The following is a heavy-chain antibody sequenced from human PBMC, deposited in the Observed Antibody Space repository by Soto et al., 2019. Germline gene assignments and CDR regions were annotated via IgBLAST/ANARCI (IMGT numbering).Heavy chain of an antibody. V-gene: IGHV3-74*03. D-gene: IGHD3-22*01. CDR1: GFTFSGYW. J-gene: IGHJ3*01. CDR2: IKSDGSGT. Sequence: EVQLVESGGGLIQPGGSLRLSCAASGFTFSGYWMHWVRQAPGKGLEWVSRIKSDGSGTTYADSVKGRFSISRDNAKNTVYLQMDSLRVEDTAVYYCVRDRRIYYSDPHDEFVASDYEVWGQGTMVSVSS. CDR3: VRDRRIYYSDPHDEFVASDYEV.